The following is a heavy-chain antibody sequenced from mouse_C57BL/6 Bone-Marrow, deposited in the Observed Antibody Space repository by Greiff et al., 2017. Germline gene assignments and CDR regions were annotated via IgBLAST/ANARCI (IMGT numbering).Heavy chain of an antibody. CDR2: IRSKSNNYAT. J-gene: IGHJ4*01. Sequence: EVKVVESGGGLVQPKGSLKLSCAASGFSFNTYAMNWVRQAPGKGLEWVARIRSKSNNYATYYADSVKDRVTISRDDSDSMLYLQMNNLKTEDTAMYYCVRQGYYAMDYWGQGTSVTVSS. CDR3: VRQGYYAMDY. V-gene: IGHV10-1*01. CDR1: GFSFNTYA.